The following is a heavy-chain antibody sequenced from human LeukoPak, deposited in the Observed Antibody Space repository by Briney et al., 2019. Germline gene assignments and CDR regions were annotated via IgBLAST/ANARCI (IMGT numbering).Heavy chain of an antibody. CDR2: SSGSSYI. CDR3: ARGDTVPLFRAYYYMDV. CDR1: GFTFSSYT. V-gene: IGHV3-21*01. J-gene: IGHJ6*03. D-gene: IGHD5-18*01. Sequence: GGSLRLSCAASGFTFSSYTMNWVRQAPGKGLEWVSISSGSSYIHYADSVKGRFTISRDNAKNSLYLQMNSLRAEDTAVYYCARGDTVPLFRAYYYMDVWGKGTTVTVSS.